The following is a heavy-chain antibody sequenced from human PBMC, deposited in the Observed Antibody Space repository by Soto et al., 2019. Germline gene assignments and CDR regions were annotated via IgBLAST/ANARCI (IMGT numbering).Heavy chain of an antibody. D-gene: IGHD3-22*01. CDR2: INPSGGST. J-gene: IGHJ6*02. CDR1: GYTFTSYY. Sequence: ASVKVSYKASGYTFTSYYMHWVRQAPGQGLEWMGIINPSGGSTSYAQKFQGRVTMTRDTSTSTVYMELSSLRSEDTAVYYCARFQYYYDSLYGLDVWGQGTTVTVSS. V-gene: IGHV1-46*01. CDR3: ARFQYYYDSLYGLDV.